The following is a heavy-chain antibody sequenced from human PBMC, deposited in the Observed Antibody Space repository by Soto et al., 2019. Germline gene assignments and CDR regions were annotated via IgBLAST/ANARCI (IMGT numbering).Heavy chain of an antibody. CDR1: GYTFTSYG. Sequence: ASLKVSCKASGYTFTSYGISWVRQAPGQGLEWMGWISAYNGNTNYAQKLQGRVTMTTDTSTSTAYMELSSLRSEDTAVYYCARSGEGGGSGSYYTNYFYGMDVWDHGTTVTVSS. CDR3: ARSGEGGGSGSYYTNYFYGMDV. J-gene: IGHJ6*02. CDR2: ISAYNGNT. V-gene: IGHV1-18*01. D-gene: IGHD3-10*01.